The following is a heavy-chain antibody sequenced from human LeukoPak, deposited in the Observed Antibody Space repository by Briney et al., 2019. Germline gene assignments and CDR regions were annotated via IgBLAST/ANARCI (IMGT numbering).Heavy chain of an antibody. J-gene: IGHJ6*03. D-gene: IGHD5-18*01. Sequence: SETLSLTCAVYRGSFSGYYWSWIRQPPGKGLEWIGEINHSGSTNYNPSLKSRVTISVDTSKNQFSLKLSSVTAADTAVYYCARGLRDTAMVDYYYYYMDVWGKGTTVTVSS. CDR3: ARGLRDTAMVDYYYYYMDV. CDR1: RGSFSGYY. CDR2: INHSGST. V-gene: IGHV4-34*01.